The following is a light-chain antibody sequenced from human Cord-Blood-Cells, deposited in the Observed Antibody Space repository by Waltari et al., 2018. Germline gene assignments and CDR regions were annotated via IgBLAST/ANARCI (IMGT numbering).Light chain of an antibody. CDR3: SSYTSSSTLV. Sequence: QSALTQPASVSGSPGQSITIPCTGTSSDVGGYNYVCWYQQHPGKAPKLMIYDVSNRPSGVSNRFSGSKSGNTASLTISGLQAEDEADYYCSSYTSSSTLVFGGGTKLTVL. J-gene: IGLJ3*02. CDR1: SSDVGGYNY. V-gene: IGLV2-14*01. CDR2: DVS.